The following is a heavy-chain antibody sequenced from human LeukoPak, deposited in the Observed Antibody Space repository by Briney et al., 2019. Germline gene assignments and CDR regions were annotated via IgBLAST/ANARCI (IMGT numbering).Heavy chain of an antibody. D-gene: IGHD6-6*01. V-gene: IGHV4-39*01. CDR1: GGSISSSSYY. J-gene: IGHJ6*03. Sequence: KPSETLSLTCTVSGGSISSSSYYWGWIRQPPGKGLEWIGSIYYSGSTYYNPSLKSRVTISVDTSKNQFSLKLSSVTAADTAVYYCARQKQLDPGDYYYYVDVWGKGTTVTVSS. CDR3: ARQKQLDPGDYYYYVDV. CDR2: IYYSGST.